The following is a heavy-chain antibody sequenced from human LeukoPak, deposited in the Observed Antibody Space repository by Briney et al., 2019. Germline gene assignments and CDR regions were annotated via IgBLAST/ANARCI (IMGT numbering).Heavy chain of an antibody. Sequence: SETLSLTCTVSGGSISSGDYYWSWIRQPPGKGLEWIGYIYYSGSTYYNPFLKSRVTISVDTSKNQFSLKLSSVTAADTAVYYCARAARWGASDYWGQGTLVTVSS. J-gene: IGHJ4*02. D-gene: IGHD3-16*01. V-gene: IGHV4-30-4*02. CDR1: GGSISSGDYY. CDR3: ARAARWGASDY. CDR2: IYYSGST.